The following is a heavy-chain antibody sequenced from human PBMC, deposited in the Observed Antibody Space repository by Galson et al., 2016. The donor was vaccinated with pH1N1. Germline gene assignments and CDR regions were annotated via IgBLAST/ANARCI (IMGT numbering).Heavy chain of an antibody. J-gene: IGHJ4*02. CDR2: ISAGEIT. D-gene: IGHD2-8*02. CDR1: GFIVSRNY. Sequence: SLRLSCAASGFIVSRNYVSWVRQAPGKGLEWVSVISAGEITYYTDSVKGRFTISRDNSKNTVYLQMNSLRAEGTAVYYCARDSYCAREVCYDPPLWGQGTLVTVSS. V-gene: IGHV3-66*01. CDR3: ARDSYCAREVCYDPPL.